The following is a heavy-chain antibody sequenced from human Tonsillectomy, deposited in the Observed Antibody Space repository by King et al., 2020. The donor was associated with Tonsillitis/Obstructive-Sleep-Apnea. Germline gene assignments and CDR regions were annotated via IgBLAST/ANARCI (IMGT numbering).Heavy chain of an antibody. CDR2: IYSSGST. V-gene: IGHV4-28*01. CDR3: ASKEGGIPGMRFDP. D-gene: IGHD1-20*01. CDR1: VYSISSSNW. Sequence: QLQESGPGLLKPSDTLSLTCAVSVYSISSSNWWGWIRQPPGKGLGWIGYIYSSGSTYYNPSLKSRVTMSVDTSKNQFSLKLSSVTAVDTAVYYCASKEGGIPGMRFDPSGQGTLLTVSS. J-gene: IGHJ5*02.